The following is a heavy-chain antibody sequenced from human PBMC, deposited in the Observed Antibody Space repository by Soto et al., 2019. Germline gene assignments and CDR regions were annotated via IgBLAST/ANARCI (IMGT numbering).Heavy chain of an antibody. Sequence: PSETLSLTCTVSGGSTSSYYWSWIRQPAGKGLEWIGRIYTSGSTNYNPSLKSRVTMSVDTSKNQFSLKLSSVTAADTAVYYCARAVYDYVWGSDNFLYYFDYWGQGTLVTVSS. V-gene: IGHV4-4*07. CDR1: GGSTSSYY. J-gene: IGHJ4*02. CDR3: ARAVYDYVWGSDNFLYYFDY. D-gene: IGHD3-16*01. CDR2: IYTSGST.